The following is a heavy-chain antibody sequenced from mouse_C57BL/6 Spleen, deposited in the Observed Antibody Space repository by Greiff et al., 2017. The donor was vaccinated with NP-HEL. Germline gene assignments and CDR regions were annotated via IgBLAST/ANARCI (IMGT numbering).Heavy chain of an antibody. J-gene: IGHJ1*03. CDR3: ASGGSSYWYFDV. CDR1: GYTFTSYW. D-gene: IGHD1-1*01. CDR2: IDPSDSET. Sequence: VQLQQSGAELVRPGSSVKLSCKASGYTFTSYWMHWVKQRPIQGLEWIGNIDPSDSETHYNQKFKDKATLTVDKSSSTAYMQLSSLTSEDSAVYYCASGGSSYWYFDVWGTGTTVTVSS. V-gene: IGHV1-52*01.